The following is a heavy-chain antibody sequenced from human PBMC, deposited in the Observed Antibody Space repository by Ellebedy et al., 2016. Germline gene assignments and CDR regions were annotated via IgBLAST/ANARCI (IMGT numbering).Heavy chain of an antibody. V-gene: IGHV1-69*13. CDR1: GGTFSSYA. CDR2: IIPIFGTA. CDR3: ARGRSSSWYRLVIYYYGMDV. Sequence: SVKVSCXASGGTFSSYAISWVRQAPGQGLKWMGGIIPIFGTANYAQKFQGRVTITADESTSTAYMELSSLRSEDTAVYYCARGRSSSWYRLVIYYYGMDVWGQGTTVTVSS. D-gene: IGHD6-13*01. J-gene: IGHJ6*02.